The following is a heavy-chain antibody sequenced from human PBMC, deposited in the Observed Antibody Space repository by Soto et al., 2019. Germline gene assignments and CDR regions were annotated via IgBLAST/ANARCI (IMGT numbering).Heavy chain of an antibody. CDR3: ARSLLSGYDFNYYYGMDV. J-gene: IGHJ6*02. Sequence: PGESLKISCAASGFTFSSYGMHWVRQAPGKGLEWVAVIWYDGSNKYYADSVKGRFTISRDNSKNTLYLQMNSLRAEDTAVYYCARSLLSGYDFNYYYGMDVWGQGTTVTVSS. D-gene: IGHD5-12*01. CDR1: GFTFSSYG. V-gene: IGHV3-33*01. CDR2: IWYDGSNK.